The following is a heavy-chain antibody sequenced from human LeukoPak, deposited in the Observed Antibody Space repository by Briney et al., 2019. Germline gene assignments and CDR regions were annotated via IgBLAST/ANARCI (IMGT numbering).Heavy chain of an antibody. CDR2: INWNGGST. CDR3: ARVAYYGSGSYSNPWYYYYYMDV. Sequence: PGGSLRLSCAASGFTFDDYGMSWVRQAPGKGLEWVSGINWNGGSTGYADSVKGRFTISRDNAKNSLYLQMNSLRAEDTALYYCARVAYYGSGSYSNPWYYYYYMDVWGKGTTVTVSS. CDR1: GFTFDDYG. J-gene: IGHJ6*03. V-gene: IGHV3-20*04. D-gene: IGHD3-10*01.